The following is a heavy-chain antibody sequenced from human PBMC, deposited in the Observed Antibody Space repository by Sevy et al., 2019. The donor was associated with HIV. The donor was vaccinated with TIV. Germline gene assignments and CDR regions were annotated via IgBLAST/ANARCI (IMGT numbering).Heavy chain of an antibody. CDR2: IIPIFGTA. Sequence: ASVKVSCKASGGTFSSYAISWVRQAPGQGLEWRGGIIPIFGTANDAQKFQGRVTITADESTSTAYMELSSLRSEDTAVYYCARTSKILLQFFDYWGQGTLVTVSS. J-gene: IGHJ4*02. V-gene: IGHV1-69*13. D-gene: IGHD3-10*01. CDR3: ARTSKILLQFFDY. CDR1: GGTFSSYA.